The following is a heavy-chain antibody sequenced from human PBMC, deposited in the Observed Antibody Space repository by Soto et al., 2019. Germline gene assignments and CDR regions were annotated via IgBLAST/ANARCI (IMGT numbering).Heavy chain of an antibody. CDR1: GYSISSGYY. D-gene: IGHD2-8*01. V-gene: IGHV4-38-2*01. J-gene: IGHJ4*02. CDR3: AGFGVGDRDDK. CDR2: IYHSGST. Sequence: SETLSLTCAVSGYSISSGYYWGWIRQPPGKGLEWIGSIYHSGSTYYSPALKNRIIISSDFSMNQFSLRLNSVTAADTAVYFCAGFGVGDRDDKWGQGTLVTVSS.